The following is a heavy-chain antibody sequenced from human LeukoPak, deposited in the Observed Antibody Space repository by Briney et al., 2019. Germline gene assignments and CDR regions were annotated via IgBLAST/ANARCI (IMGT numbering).Heavy chain of an antibody. CDR2: INPNSGGT. CDR3: ARDFPRGIAVNY. D-gene: IGHD6-19*01. V-gene: IGHV1-2*02. Sequence: ASVKVSCKASGYTFTGYYMHWVRQAPGQGLELMGWINPNSGGTNYAQKFQGRVTMTRDTSISTAHMELSRLRSDDTAVYYCARDFPRGIAVNYWGQGTLVTVSS. CDR1: GYTFTGYY. J-gene: IGHJ4*02.